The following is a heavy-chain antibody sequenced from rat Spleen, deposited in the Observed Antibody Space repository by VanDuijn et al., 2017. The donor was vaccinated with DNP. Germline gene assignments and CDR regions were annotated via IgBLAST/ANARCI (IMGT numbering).Heavy chain of an antibody. CDR2: ISSDGFTT. CDR1: GFTFSDQY. CDR3: ARLYDD. D-gene: IGHD1-2*01. Sequence: EVQLVESGGGLVQPGRSLKLSCAASGFTFSDQYMAWVRQAPTEGLEWVAYISSDGFTTYYGDSVKGRFTISRDNAISTLYLQMNSLRSEDMATYYCARLYDDWGQGVMVTVSS. J-gene: IGHJ2*01. V-gene: IGHV5-22*01.